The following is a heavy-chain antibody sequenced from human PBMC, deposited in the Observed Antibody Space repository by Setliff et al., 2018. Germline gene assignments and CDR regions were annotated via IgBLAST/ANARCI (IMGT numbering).Heavy chain of an antibody. Sequence: ASVKVSCKASGYTFTKYGISWLRQAPGQGLEWMGWISAYNGNTNYAQKVQGRVTVTTDTSTNTAYMDLRSLRSDDTAVYYCARVRDCSGGICHRGFHHYMDVWGKGTTVTVSS. V-gene: IGHV1-18*01. CDR1: GYTFTKYG. CDR2: ISAYNGNT. CDR3: ARVRDCSGGICHRGFHHYMDV. D-gene: IGHD2-15*01. J-gene: IGHJ6*03.